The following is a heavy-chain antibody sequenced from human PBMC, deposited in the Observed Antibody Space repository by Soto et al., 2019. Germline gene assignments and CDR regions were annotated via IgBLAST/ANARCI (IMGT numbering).Heavy chain of an antibody. CDR1: GGSFSGYY. J-gene: IGHJ4*02. D-gene: IGHD3-3*01. V-gene: IGHV4-34*01. Sequence: QVQLQQWGAGLLKPSETLSLTCAVYGGSFSGYYWSWIRQPPGKGLEWIGEINHSGSTNYNPSLKSRVTISVDTSKNQFSLTLSSVTAADTAVYYCARKLYDFWSGYYNQPFDYWGQGTLVTVSS. CDR2: INHSGST. CDR3: ARKLYDFWSGYYNQPFDY.